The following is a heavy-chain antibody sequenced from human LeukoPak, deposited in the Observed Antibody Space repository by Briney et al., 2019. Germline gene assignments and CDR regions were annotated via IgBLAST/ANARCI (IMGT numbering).Heavy chain of an antibody. CDR2: INHNGST. V-gene: IGHV4-34*01. D-gene: IGHD3-22*01. Sequence: SQTLSLTCTVSDDSISDYYRGWIRQPPGQGLGWIGEINHNGSTNYNPSLKSRVTISVDTSKNQFSLKLSSVTAADTAVYYCARNRGPLHYYDSSGYSPWWFDPWGQGTLVTVSS. J-gene: IGHJ5*02. CDR3: ARNRGPLHYYDSSGYSPWWFDP. CDR1: DDSISDYY.